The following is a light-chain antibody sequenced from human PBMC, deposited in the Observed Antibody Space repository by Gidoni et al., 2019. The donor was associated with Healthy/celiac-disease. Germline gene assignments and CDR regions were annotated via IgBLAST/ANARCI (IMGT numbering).Light chain of an antibody. CDR1: SSNIGAGYY. J-gene: IGLJ2*01. V-gene: IGLV1-40*01. CDR2: VNS. CDR3: QSYDSSLSGHVV. Sequence: QSVLTHPRSVSGAPGQRVTSACTGSSSNIGAGYYVHWYQMLPGTAPNLLTYVNSNRPSGVPDRFSGSKSGTSASLAITGLQAADEADYYCQSYDSSLSGHVVFGGGTKLTVL.